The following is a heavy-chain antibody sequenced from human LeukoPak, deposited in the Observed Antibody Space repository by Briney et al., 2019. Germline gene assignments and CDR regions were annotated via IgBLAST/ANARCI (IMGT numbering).Heavy chain of an antibody. J-gene: IGHJ6*03. CDR3: ARGRLDYYYMDV. D-gene: IGHD3-9*01. Sequence: SETLSLPCAVYGGSLSGYFWSWIRHPPGKGLEWIGESHHTGATNYKPSLKSRVSISLDMSKNQLSLEMRSVTAADTAVYYCARGRLDYYYMDVWGRGTTVTVSS. V-gene: IGHV4-34*01. CDR1: GGSLSGYF. CDR2: SHHTGAT.